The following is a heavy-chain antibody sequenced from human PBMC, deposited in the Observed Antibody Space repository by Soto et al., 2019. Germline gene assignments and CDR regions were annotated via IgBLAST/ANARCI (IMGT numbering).Heavy chain of an antibody. CDR2: INAGNGNT. CDR1: GYTFTSYA. J-gene: IGHJ4*02. V-gene: IGHV1-3*01. Sequence: ASVKVSCKASGYTFTSYAMHWVRQAPGQRLEWMGWINAGNGNTKYSQKFQGRVTITRDTSASTACMELSSLRSEDTAVYYCASDYGVPPAGVYWGQGTLVTVSS. D-gene: IGHD4-17*01. CDR3: ASDYGVPPAGVY.